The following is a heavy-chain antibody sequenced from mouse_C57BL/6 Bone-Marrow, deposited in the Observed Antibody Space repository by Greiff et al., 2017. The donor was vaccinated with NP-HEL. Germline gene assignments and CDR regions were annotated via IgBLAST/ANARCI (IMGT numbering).Heavy chain of an antibody. V-gene: IGHV1-15*01. CDR1: GYTFTDYE. Sequence: QVQLKESGAELVRPGASVTLSCKASGYTFTDYEMHWVKQTPVHGLEWIGAIDPETGGTAYNQKFKGKAILTADKSSSTAYMELRSLTSEDSAVYYCTRKSLYWGQGTLVTVSA. CDR3: TRKSLY. CDR2: IDPETGGT. J-gene: IGHJ3*01.